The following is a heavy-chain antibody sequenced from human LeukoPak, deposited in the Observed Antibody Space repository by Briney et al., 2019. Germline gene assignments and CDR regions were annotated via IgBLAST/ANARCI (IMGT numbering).Heavy chain of an antibody. CDR2: ISASGGNT. CDR1: AFTFSSYA. J-gene: IGHJ6*04. V-gene: IGHV3-23*01. Sequence: GGSLRLSCAASAFTFSSYAMNWVRQAPGKGLEWVSTISASGGNTHYADSVKGRFTISRDNSKNTLYLRMNSLRAEDAAVYYCAKAENPITYGAYGMDVWGKGTTVTVSS. D-gene: IGHD4-17*01. CDR3: AKAENPITYGAYGMDV.